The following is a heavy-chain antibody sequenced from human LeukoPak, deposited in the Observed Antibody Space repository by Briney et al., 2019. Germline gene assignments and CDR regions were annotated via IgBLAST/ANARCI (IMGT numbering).Heavy chain of an antibody. CDR2: ISHDGSNK. D-gene: IGHD6-6*01. V-gene: IGHV3-30*04. CDR3: ARDRSIYSSSFYFDY. J-gene: IGHJ4*02. CDR1: GFTFDDYT. Sequence: GGSLRLSCAASGFTFDDYTMHWVRQAPGKGLEWVAVISHDGSNKYYADSVKGRFTISRDNSKNTLYLQMNSLRAEDTAVYYCARDRSIYSSSFYFDYWGQGTLVTVSS.